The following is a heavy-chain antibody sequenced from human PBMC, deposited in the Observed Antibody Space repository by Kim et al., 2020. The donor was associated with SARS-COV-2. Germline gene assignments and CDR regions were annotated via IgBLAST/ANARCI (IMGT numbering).Heavy chain of an antibody. D-gene: IGHD3-22*01. CDR3: ARGAMIVVVIVRPRAFDI. J-gene: IGHJ3*02. V-gene: IGHV1-46*01. Sequence: QGRVTMTRDTSTSTVYMELSSLRSEDTAVYYCARGAMIVVVIVRPRAFDIWGQGTMVTVSS.